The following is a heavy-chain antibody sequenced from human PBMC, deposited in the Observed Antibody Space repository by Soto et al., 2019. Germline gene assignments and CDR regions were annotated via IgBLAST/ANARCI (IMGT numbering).Heavy chain of an antibody. CDR2: ISYTGRT. CDR3: ARELESGVFDI. Sequence: QVQLQASAPGLVKPSETLSLTCIVSGDSVTSGSYYWTWLRQPPGKGLEWIGYISYTGRTEYNPSLQSRVTFSVDTSKDAFSLNLSSLTAADTAVYFCARELESGVFDIWGPGTLISVSS. J-gene: IGHJ3*02. CDR1: GDSVTSGSYY. V-gene: IGHV4-61*03. D-gene: IGHD2-15*01.